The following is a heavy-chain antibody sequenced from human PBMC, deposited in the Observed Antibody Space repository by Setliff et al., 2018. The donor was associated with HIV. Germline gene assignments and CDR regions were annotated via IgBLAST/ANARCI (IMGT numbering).Heavy chain of an antibody. CDR2: MNPNSGNT. CDR1: GGTFSRYA. D-gene: IGHD6-13*01. J-gene: IGHJ6*02. Sequence: ASVKVSCKASGGTFSRYAISWVRQATGQGLEWMGWMNPNSGNTGYAQKFQGRVTMTRNTSISTVYMELNSLTSEDTAVYYCARGGYSSSWWNYGMDVWGQGTTVTVSS. V-gene: IGHV1-8*01. CDR3: ARGGYSSSWWNYGMDV.